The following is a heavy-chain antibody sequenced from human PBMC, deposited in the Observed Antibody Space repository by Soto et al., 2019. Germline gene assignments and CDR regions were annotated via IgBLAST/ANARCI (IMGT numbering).Heavy chain of an antibody. D-gene: IGHD1-26*01. CDR3: GKYSGSYPVYNGMNV. CDR1: GFPFSTSA. CDR2: ISATSDAA. V-gene: IGHV3-23*01. Sequence: GGSLRLSCAASGFPFSTSAMNWVRQAPGKGLEWVSIISATSDAAYYAESVKGRFTSSRDNSKNTLYLQMNSLRPEDTAVYYCGKYSGSYPVYNGMNVWGQGTTVTVSS. J-gene: IGHJ6*02.